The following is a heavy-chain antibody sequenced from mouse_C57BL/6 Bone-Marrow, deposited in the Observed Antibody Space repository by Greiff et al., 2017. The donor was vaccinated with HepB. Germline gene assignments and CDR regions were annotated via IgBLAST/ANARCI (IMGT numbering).Heavy chain of an antibody. CDR2: INPGSGGT. J-gene: IGHJ3*01. CDR3: ARRGSAY. V-gene: IGHV1-54*01. CDR1: GYAFTNYL. Sequence: VMLVESGAELVRPGTSVKVSCKASGYAFTNYLIEWVKQRPGQGLEWIGVINPGSGGTNYNEKFKGKATLTADKSSSTAYMQLSSLTSEDSAVYFCARRGSAYWGQGTLVTVSA.